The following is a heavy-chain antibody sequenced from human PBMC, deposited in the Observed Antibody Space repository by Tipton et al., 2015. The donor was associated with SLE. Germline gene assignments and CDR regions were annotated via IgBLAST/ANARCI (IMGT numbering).Heavy chain of an antibody. V-gene: IGHV4-59*11. Sequence: TLSLTCTVSGGSISGHYWSWMRQSPKTGLEWIGDVHYSGSTNYNPSLKSRVTISVDTSKNQLSLKLSSVTAADTAVYFCARSSTSRPLDWYFDLWGRGTLVTVSS. CDR2: VHYSGST. CDR1: GGSISGHY. J-gene: IGHJ2*01. D-gene: IGHD6-6*01. CDR3: ARSSTSRPLDWYFDL.